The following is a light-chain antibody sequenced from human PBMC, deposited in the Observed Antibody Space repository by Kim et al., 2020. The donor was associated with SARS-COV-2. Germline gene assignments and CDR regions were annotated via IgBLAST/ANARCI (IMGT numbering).Light chain of an antibody. CDR3: SSHTTSGTPV. J-gene: IGLJ3*02. V-gene: IGLV2-14*01. CDR2: DVT. Sequence: QSALTQPASVSGSPGQSITISCTGTSSDVGAYNYVSWYQQHPGKAPRLIIYDVTKRPSGVSNRFSGSKSDNTASLTISGLQDEDEADYYCSSHTTSGTPVFGGGTQLTVL. CDR1: SSDVGAYNY.